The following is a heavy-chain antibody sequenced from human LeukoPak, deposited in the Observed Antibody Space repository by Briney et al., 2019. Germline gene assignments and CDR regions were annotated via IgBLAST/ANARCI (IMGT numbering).Heavy chain of an antibody. V-gene: IGHV3-30*01. CDR2: ISDDGSRK. D-gene: IGHD3-10*01. CDR1: GFSFTIHD. CDR3: AREMGICYGSGRPFDY. Sequence: GGSLRLSCAASGFSFTIHDMHWVRQAPGKGLEWVAFISDDGSRKYYAGSVKGRFTISRDNSKNTLYLQLNSLRGEDTAVYYCAREMGICYGSGRPFDYWGQGSLVTVSS. J-gene: IGHJ4*02.